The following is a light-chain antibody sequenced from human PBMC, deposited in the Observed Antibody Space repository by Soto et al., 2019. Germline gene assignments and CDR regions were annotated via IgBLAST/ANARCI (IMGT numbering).Light chain of an antibody. CDR2: EGS. Sequence: QSVLTQPASLSGSPGQSITISCTGTSSDVGSYNLVSWYQQHPGKAPKLMIYEGSKRPSGVSNRFSGSKSGNTASLTISGLQAEDEADYYCCSYAGRPYVFGTGTKVTVL. V-gene: IGLV2-23*01. CDR1: SSDVGSYNL. CDR3: CSYAGRPYV. J-gene: IGLJ1*01.